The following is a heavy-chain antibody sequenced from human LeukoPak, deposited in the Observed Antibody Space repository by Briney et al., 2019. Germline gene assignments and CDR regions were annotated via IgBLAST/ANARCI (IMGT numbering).Heavy chain of an antibody. CDR1: GYTFTSYD. Sequence: ASVKVSCKASGYTFTSYDINWVRQATGQGLEWMGWMNPNSGNTGYAQKFQGRVTMTRNTSISTAYMELSSLRSKDTAVYYCARGMRWLQSLYYWGQGTLVTVSS. V-gene: IGHV1-8*01. D-gene: IGHD5-24*01. J-gene: IGHJ4*02. CDR2: MNPNSGNT. CDR3: ARGMRWLQSLYY.